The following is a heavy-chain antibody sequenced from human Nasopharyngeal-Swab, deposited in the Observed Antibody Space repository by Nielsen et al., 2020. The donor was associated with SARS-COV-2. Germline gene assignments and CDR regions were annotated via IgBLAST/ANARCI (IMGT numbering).Heavy chain of an antibody. CDR3: AKNTQTLSTVTIDY. V-gene: IGHV3-30*18. Sequence: GESLKISCAASGFTFSSYGMHWVRQAPGKGLEWVAVISYDGSNKYYADSVKGRFTISRDNSKNTLYLQMNSLRAEDTAVYYCAKNTQTLSTVTIDYWGQGTLVTVSS. D-gene: IGHD4-17*01. CDR2: ISYDGSNK. CDR1: GFTFSSYG. J-gene: IGHJ4*02.